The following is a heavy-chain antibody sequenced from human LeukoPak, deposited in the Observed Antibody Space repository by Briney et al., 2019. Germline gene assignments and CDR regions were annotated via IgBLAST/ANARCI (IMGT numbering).Heavy chain of an antibody. CDR1: GFTLSSHS. V-gene: IGHV3-21*01. CDR3: ARGLCRGSTSCYTGDWFDP. D-gene: IGHD2-2*02. Sequence: GWTLTLSCAASGFTLSSHSMNWVRLAPGTGLEWVSSISSRSSYIYYADSVKGRFTISRDNAKNSLYLKMNCVRAEDTAVYYCARGLCRGSTSCYTGDWFDPWGQGTLVTVSS. J-gene: IGHJ5*02. CDR2: ISSRSSYI.